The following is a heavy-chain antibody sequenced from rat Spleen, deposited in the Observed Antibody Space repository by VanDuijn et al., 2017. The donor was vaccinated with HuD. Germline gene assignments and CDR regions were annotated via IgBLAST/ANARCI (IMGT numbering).Heavy chain of an antibody. D-gene: IGHD1-12*03. J-gene: IGHJ2*01. V-gene: IGHV5-7*01. Sequence: EVQLVESGGGLVQPGRSLKLSCAASGFTFSDYNMAWVRQAPKKGLEWVATISYDGSSTFYRDSVKGRFTISRDNAKSTLYLQMDSLRSADTATYYCARRAHYDGYSNYFDYWGQGVMVTVSS. CDR3: ARRAHYDGYSNYFDY. CDR1: GFTFSDYN. CDR2: ISYDGSST.